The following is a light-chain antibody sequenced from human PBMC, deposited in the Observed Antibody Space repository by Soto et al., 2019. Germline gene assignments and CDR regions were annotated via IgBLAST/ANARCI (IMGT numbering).Light chain of an antibody. CDR2: DTS. CDR3: QRYNAFSQT. V-gene: IGKV1-5*01. J-gene: IGKJ1*01. Sequence: DIPMTQSPSTLSASVGDRVTITCRASQSINSWVAWYQQKPGKAPKFLIYDTSSLASGVPSRFSGSGSGTEFTLTIARLQPDDFATYYCQRYNAFSQTFGQGTKVDI. CDR1: QSINSW.